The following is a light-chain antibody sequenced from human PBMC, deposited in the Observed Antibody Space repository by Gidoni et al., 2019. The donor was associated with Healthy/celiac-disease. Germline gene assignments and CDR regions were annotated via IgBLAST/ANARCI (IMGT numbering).Light chain of an antibody. V-gene: IGLV3-19*01. CDR3: NSRDSSGNHYV. CDR1: SLRSYY. Sequence: SSELTQDPAVSVAVGQTVRITCQGDSLRSYYASWYQQKPGQAPVLVIYGKNNRPSGIPDRFSGSSSGNTASLTLTGAQAEDEADYYCNSRDSSGNHYVFGTGTKVTVL. CDR2: GKN. J-gene: IGLJ1*01.